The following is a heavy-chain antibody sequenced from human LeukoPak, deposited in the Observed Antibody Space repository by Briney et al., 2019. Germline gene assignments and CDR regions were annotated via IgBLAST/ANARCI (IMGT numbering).Heavy chain of an antibody. V-gene: IGHV3-11*01. CDR3: ATSSSGYDEYYFDY. CDR2: ISSSGSTI. J-gene: IGHJ4*02. D-gene: IGHD5-12*01. Sequence: GGSLRLSCAASGFTFSDYYMSWIRQAPGKGLEWVSYISSSGSTIYYADSVKGRFTISRDNAKNSLYLQMNSLRAEDTAVYYCATSSSGYDEYYFDYWGQGTLVTVSS. CDR1: GFTFSDYY.